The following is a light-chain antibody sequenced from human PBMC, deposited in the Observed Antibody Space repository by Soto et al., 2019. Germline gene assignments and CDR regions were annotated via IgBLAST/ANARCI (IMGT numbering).Light chain of an antibody. CDR3: SSYTSSSTVV. J-gene: IGLJ2*01. V-gene: IGLV2-14*01. Sequence: QSVLTQSASVSGSPGQSITISCSGTSSDVGGYNYVSWYQQHPGKAPKLMIYEVSNRPSGVSNRFSGSKSGNTASLTISGLQAEDEADYYCSSYTSSSTVVFGGGTQLT. CDR2: EVS. CDR1: SSDVGGYNY.